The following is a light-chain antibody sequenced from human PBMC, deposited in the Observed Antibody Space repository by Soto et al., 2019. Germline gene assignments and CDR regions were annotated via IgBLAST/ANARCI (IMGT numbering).Light chain of an antibody. CDR2: DTS. J-gene: IGKJ4*01. V-gene: IGKV3D-20*01. Sequence: IVLTQSPASLSLSPGERATLSCGASHTIASVYLAWYQHKPGLAPRLLIYDTSIRATGIPDRFTGSGSGTDFTLTISRLEPEDFAVYYFQPYDTSLTFGGGTKVEIK. CDR3: QPYDTSLT. CDR1: HTIASVY.